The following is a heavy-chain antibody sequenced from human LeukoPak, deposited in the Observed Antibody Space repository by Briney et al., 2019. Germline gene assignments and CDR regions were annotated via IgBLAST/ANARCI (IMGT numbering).Heavy chain of an antibody. J-gene: IGHJ4*02. Sequence: PGGSLRLSCAASGFSFSSYSMNWVRQAPGKGLEWVSYISSDSRTIYYADSVKGRFTISRDNAKSSVSLQMTSLRVEDTAVYYCAKDLLVRYFDWLPFDYWGQGTLVTVSS. CDR1: GFSFSSYS. V-gene: IGHV3-48*01. CDR2: ISSDSRTI. D-gene: IGHD3-9*01. CDR3: AKDLLVRYFDWLPFDY.